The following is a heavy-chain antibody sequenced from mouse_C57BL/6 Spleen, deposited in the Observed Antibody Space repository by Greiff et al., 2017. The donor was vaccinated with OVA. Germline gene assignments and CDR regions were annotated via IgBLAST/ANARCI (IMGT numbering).Heavy chain of an antibody. CDR1: GYTFTSYW. CDR3: ARHSCYYDYEHLDY. V-gene: IGHV1-55*01. Sequence: VQLQQPGAELVKPGASVKLSCKASGYTFTSYWITWVKQRPGQGLEWIGDIYPGSGSTNYNEKFKSKATLTVDTSSSTAYMQLSSLTSEDSAVYYCARHSCYYDYEHLDYWGQGTTLTVSS. J-gene: IGHJ2*01. CDR2: IYPGSGST. D-gene: IGHD2-4*01.